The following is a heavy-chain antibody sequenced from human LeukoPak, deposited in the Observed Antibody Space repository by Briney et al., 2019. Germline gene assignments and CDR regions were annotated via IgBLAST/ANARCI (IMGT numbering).Heavy chain of an antibody. CDR3: AREGSSYGRYRKYSMDV. CDR2: ISGGGGST. Sequence: GESLRLSCAASGFTFTNYAMSWVRQAPGKGLEWVSGISGGGGSTYYADSVKGRFTISKDNSKNTLYLQMNSLRAEDTAVYYCAREGSSYGRYRKYSMDVWGQGTTVTVSS. V-gene: IGHV3-23*01. CDR1: GFTFTNYA. J-gene: IGHJ6*02. D-gene: IGHD3-10*01.